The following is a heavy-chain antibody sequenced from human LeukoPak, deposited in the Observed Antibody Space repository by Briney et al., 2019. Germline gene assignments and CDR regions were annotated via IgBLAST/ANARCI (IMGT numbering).Heavy chain of an antibody. D-gene: IGHD3-10*01. J-gene: IGHJ4*02. V-gene: IGHV4-59*06. CDR1: GGSISSYY. Sequence: SETLSLTCTVSGGSISSYYWSWIRQHPGKGLEWIGYIYYSGSTYYNPSLKSRVTISVDTSKNQFSLKLSSVTAADTAVYYCARDSGGGPWFGESRGYFDYWGQGTLVTVSS. CDR2: IYYSGST. CDR3: ARDSGGGPWFGESRGYFDY.